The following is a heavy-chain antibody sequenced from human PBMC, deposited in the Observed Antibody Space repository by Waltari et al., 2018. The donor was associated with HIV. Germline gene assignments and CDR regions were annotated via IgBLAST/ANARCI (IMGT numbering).Heavy chain of an antibody. CDR2: MNPNSGNT. CDR3: ALLRRMVRGVMGGWFDP. V-gene: IGHV1-8*01. J-gene: IGHJ5*02. Sequence: QVQLVQSGAEVKKPGASVKVSCKASGYTFTSYDINWVRQATGQGLEWMGWMNPNSGNTGYAQKFQGRVTMTRNTSISTAYMELSSLRSEDTAVYYCALLRRMVRGVMGGWFDPWGQGTLVTVSS. CDR1: GYTFTSYD. D-gene: IGHD3-10*01.